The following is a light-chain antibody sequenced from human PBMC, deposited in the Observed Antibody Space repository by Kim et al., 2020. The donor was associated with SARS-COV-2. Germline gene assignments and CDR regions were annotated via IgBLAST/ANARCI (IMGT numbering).Light chain of an antibody. V-gene: IGLV3-19*01. J-gene: IGLJ2*01. CDR1: SLRSYY. CDR2: GKN. CDR3: NSRDSSGNRV. Sequence: SSELTQDPAVSVALGQTVRITCQGDSLRSYYASWYQQKPGQAPVLVIYGKNNRPSGIPDRFSGSSSGNTASLTITGAQAEDEADYYGNSRDSSGNRVFGG.